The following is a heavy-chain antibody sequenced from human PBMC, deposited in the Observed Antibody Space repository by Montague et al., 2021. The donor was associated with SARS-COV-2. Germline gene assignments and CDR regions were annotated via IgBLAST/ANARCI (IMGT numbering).Heavy chain of an antibody. D-gene: IGHD2-21*01. CDR2: ISSSGGGSTE. J-gene: IGHJ6*02. CDR3: ARDRDWDDWCGMDV. Sequence: SLRLSRAASGFIFSSYEMNWVRQAPGKGLEWISYISSSGGGSTEHYTDSEKGRFTISRDNAKNSLYLQMNSLRVEDTAIYYCARDRDWDDWCGMDVWGQGTTVTVSS. CDR1: GFIFSSYE. V-gene: IGHV3-48*03.